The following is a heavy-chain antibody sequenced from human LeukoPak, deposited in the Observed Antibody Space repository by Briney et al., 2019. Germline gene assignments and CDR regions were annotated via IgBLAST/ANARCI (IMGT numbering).Heavy chain of an antibody. CDR3: ARAGYCSGGSCYFDLGY. J-gene: IGHJ4*02. CDR1: GYTFTGYY. CDR2: INPNSGGT. Sequence: ASVKVSCKASGYTFTGYYMHWVRQAPGQGLEWMGWINPNSGGTNYAQKFQGRVTMTRDTSISTACMELSRLRSDDTAVYYCARAGYCSGGSCYFDLGYWGQGTLVTVSS. V-gene: IGHV1-2*02. D-gene: IGHD2-15*01.